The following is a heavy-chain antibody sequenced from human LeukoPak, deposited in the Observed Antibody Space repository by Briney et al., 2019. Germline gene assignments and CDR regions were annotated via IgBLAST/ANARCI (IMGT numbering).Heavy chain of an antibody. CDR2: IKEDGGQK. CDR3: ARVSTHYDLDFFDF. J-gene: IGHJ4*02. D-gene: IGHD5-12*01. CDR1: GFNISNYW. V-gene: IGHV3-7*04. Sequence: GGSLRLSCAASGFNISNYWMTWVRQAPGKGLQWVANIKEDGGQKYYVDSVKGRFTISRDNPKNSLYLHLSRLRAEVTAVYFCARVSTHYDLDFFDFWGQGTLLTVSS.